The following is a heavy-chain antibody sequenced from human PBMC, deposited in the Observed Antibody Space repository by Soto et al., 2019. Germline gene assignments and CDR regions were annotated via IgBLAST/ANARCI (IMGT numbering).Heavy chain of an antibody. V-gene: IGHV3-23*01. Sequence: GGSLRLSCAASGFTFSSYAMSWFRQAPGKGLEWVSTISPGGGSTYYADSVKGRFTISSDNARNTLYLQMNSLRAEDTAVYYCAKECCSGYHPVHCWGQGTLVTVSS. J-gene: IGHJ4*02. CDR2: ISPGGGST. D-gene: IGHD2-15*01. CDR1: GFTFSSYA. CDR3: AKECCSGYHPVHC.